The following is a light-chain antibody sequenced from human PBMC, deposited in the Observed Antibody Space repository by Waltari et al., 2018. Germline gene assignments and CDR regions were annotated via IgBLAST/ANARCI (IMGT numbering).Light chain of an antibody. J-gene: IGKJ1*01. CDR1: QGIRYD. V-gene: IGKV1-6*01. CDR3: LQDYNYPWT. CDR2: AAS. Sequence: AIQMTQSPSSLSASVGDKVTITCRASQGIRYDLGWYQQKPGKAPKLLIYAASSLQSGVPSRFSGGGAGTEFTLTISSLQPEDFATYYCLQDYNYPWTFGQGTKVEFK.